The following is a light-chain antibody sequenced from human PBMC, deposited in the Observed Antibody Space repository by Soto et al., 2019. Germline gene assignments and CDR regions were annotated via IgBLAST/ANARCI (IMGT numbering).Light chain of an antibody. CDR3: CSYAGRFYV. CDR2: DVS. J-gene: IGLJ1*01. Sequence: QSALTQPRSVSGSPGQSVTISCTGTSSDVGGYNYVSWYQQHPGKAPKLMIYDVSKRPSGVPDRFSGSKSGNTASLTISGLQAEDEADYYCCSYAGRFYVFGTGTK. V-gene: IGLV2-11*01. CDR1: SSDVGGYNY.